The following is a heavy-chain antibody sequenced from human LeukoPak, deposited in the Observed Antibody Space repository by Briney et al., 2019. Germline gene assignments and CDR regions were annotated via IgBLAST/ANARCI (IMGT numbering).Heavy chain of an antibody. V-gene: IGHV4-31*03. Sequence: SETLSLTCTVSGGSISSGGYYWRWIRQHPGKGLEWIGYIYYSGSTYYNPSLKSRITISIDTSKNQFSLKLSSVTAADTAVYYCARGLLWFGEFRYFDYWGQGTLVTVSS. CDR2: IYYSGST. CDR3: ARGLLWFGEFRYFDY. D-gene: IGHD3-10*01. CDR1: GGSISSGGYY. J-gene: IGHJ4*02.